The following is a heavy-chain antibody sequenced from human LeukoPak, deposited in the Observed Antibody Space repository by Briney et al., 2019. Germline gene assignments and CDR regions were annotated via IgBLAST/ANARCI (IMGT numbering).Heavy chain of an antibody. CDR2: ISGSGGST. J-gene: IGHJ4*02. CDR1: GFTFSSYA. D-gene: IGHD3-22*01. Sequence: GGSLRLSCAASGFTFSSYAMSWVRQAPGKGLEWVSAISGSGGSTYYADSVKGRFTISRDNSKNTLYLQMNSLRAEDTAVYYCANRVTMIVVVTSPWWYSEYWGQGTLVTVSS. CDR3: ANRVTMIVVVTSPWWYSEY. V-gene: IGHV3-23*01.